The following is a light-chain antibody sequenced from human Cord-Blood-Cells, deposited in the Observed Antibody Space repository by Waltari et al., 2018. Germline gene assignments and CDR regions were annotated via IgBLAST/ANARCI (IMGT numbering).Light chain of an antibody. CDR3: QQFNSYPMATFT. V-gene: IGKV1-13*02. CDR2: DAS. Sequence: AIQLTQSPSSLSASVGDRVTITCRASQGISSALAWSQPRPGKAPKLLIYDASRLESGVPSRFSGSGSVTDFTLTISSLQPEDFATYYCQQFNSYPMATFTFGPGTKVDIK. J-gene: IGKJ3*01. CDR1: QGISSA.